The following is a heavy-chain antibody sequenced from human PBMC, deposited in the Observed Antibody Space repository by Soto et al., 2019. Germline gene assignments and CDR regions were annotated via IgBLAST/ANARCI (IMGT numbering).Heavy chain of an antibody. CDR2: IYYSGSI. Sequence: QLQLQESGPGLVKPSATLSLTCTVSGGSISSSSYSCGWSRQPPGKGLALIGSIYYSGSIYDNPSRKSRGTLSVDTYNHQFSQKQSSVTAADTTVYYCARRNTYYYDSSGYSNWGQRTLVTVSS. CDR3: ARRNTYYYDSSGYSN. CDR1: GGSISSSSYS. J-gene: IGHJ4*02. V-gene: IGHV4-39*01. D-gene: IGHD3-22*01.